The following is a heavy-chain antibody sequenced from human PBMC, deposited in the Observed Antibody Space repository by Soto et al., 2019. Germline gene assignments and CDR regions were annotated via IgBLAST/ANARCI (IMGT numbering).Heavy chain of an antibody. CDR3: AKDESTMIVVVIQDAFDI. Sequence: GGSLRLSXAASGFTFSSYGMHWVRQAPGKGLEWVAVISYDGSNKYYADSVKGRFTISRDNSKNTLYLQMNSLRAEDTAVYYCAKDESTMIVVVIQDAFDIWGQGTMVTVSS. J-gene: IGHJ3*02. V-gene: IGHV3-30*18. CDR1: GFTFSSYG. D-gene: IGHD3-22*01. CDR2: ISYDGSNK.